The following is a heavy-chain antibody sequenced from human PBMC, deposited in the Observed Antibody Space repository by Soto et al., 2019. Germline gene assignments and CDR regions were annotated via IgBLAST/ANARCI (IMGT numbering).Heavy chain of an antibody. D-gene: IGHD5-12*01. CDR3: ARVGPGGGYDYWFDP. CDR1: GGSISSGGYY. V-gene: IGHV4-31*03. J-gene: IGHJ5*02. Sequence: SETLSLTCTVSGGSISSGGYYWSWIRQHPGKGLEWIGYIYYSGSTYYNPSLKSRVTISVDTSKNQFSLKLSSVTAADTAVYYCARVGPGGGYDYWFDPWGQGTLGTVSS. CDR2: IYYSGST.